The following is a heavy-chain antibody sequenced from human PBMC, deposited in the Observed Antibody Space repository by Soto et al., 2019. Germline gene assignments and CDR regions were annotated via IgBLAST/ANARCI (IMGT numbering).Heavy chain of an antibody. CDR3: AESDRGSMDV. J-gene: IGHJ6*02. CDR2: ISYDGSNK. D-gene: IGHD3-16*01. Sequence: QVQLVECGGGVVQPGRSLRLSCAASGFTFSSYAMHWVRQAPGKGLEWVAVISYDGSNKYYADSVKGRFTISRDNSKNTLYLQMNSLRAEDTAVYYCAESDRGSMDVWGQGTTVTVSS. V-gene: IGHV3-30-3*01. CDR1: GFTFSSYA.